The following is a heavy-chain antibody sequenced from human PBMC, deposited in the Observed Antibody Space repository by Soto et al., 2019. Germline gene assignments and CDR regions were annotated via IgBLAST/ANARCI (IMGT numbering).Heavy chain of an antibody. CDR3: AGVEGIAVAGIYSFDY. Sequence: QVQLVQSGAEVKKPGSSVKVSCEASGGTFSTYTFTWVRQAPGQGLEWVGRIIPLLNIANYAQKFQGRVTITADRSTSTSYLELNSLRSEDTAVYYCAGVEGIAVAGIYSFDYWGQGTLVTVSS. D-gene: IGHD6-19*01. J-gene: IGHJ4*02. CDR2: IIPLLNIA. CDR1: GGTFSTYT. V-gene: IGHV1-69*02.